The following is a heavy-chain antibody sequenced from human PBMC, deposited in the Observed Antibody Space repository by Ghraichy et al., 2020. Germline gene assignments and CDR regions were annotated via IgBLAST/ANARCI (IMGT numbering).Heavy chain of an antibody. CDR2: ISSSSSSI. V-gene: IGHV3-21*01. J-gene: IGHJ1*01. CDR3: ERDQVEPRSGWRRRGRNDDGDYG. Sequence: GGSLRLSCAASGFTFSSYSMSWVRQAPGKGLEWVSSISSSSSSIYYADSVKGRFTISNNTAKNSLYLQMNRLRAEDTAVYYCERDQVEPRSGWRRRGRNDDGDYGWGQGTLVTVSS. D-gene: IGHD4-17*01. CDR1: GFTFSSYS.